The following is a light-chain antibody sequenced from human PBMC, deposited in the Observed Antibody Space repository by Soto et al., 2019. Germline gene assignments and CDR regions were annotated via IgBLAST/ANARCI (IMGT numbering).Light chain of an antibody. CDR3: QQYGSSPQT. J-gene: IGKJ1*01. CDR2: GAS. CDR1: QSVRSNY. V-gene: IGKV3-20*01. Sequence: EIVLTQSPGTLSVSPGERATLSCRASQSVRSNYIAWYQQRPGQAPRLFIYGASNRATGIPDRFSGSGSGTDFTFTISRLEPEDFAVYYCQQYGSSPQTFGKGTKVEIK.